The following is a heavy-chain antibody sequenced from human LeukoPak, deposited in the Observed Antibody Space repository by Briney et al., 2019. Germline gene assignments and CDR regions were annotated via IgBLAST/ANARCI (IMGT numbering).Heavy chain of an antibody. D-gene: IGHD3-9*01. Sequence: ASVKVSCKASGYTFTGYYMHWVRQAPGQGLEWMGWINPNSGGTNYAQKSQGRVTMTRDTSISTAYMELSRLRSDDTAVYYCARGGHYLLRYFDWLLSDYWGQGTLVTVSS. V-gene: IGHV1-2*02. CDR3: ARGGHYLLRYFDWLLSDY. CDR1: GYTFTGYY. J-gene: IGHJ4*02. CDR2: INPNSGGT.